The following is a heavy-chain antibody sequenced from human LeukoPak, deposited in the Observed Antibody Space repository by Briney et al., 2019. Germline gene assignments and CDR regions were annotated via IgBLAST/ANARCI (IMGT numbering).Heavy chain of an antibody. CDR3: ARVSGRLERQSDLDY. Sequence: GGSLRLSCAASGFTFASYSMNWVRQAPGKGLERVSSISGDSTYIYNAGSVKGRFTISRDNAQASLYLQMITLRADDTAVYYCARVSGRLERQSDLDYWGQGTLVIVSS. J-gene: IGHJ4*02. CDR1: GFTFASYS. V-gene: IGHV3-21*01. D-gene: IGHD1-1*01. CDR2: ISGDSTYI.